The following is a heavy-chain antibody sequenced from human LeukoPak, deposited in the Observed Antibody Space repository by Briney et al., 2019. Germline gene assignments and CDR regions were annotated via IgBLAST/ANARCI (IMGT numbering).Heavy chain of an antibody. CDR2: INPSAGTT. V-gene: IGHV1-46*01. Sequence: ASVKVSCKASGYTFTSYYMHWVRQAPGQGLEWMGLINPSAGTTTYAQKFQGRVSVTRDTSTSTVYMDLSIVKSEDTAVYYCARGKSSVWPVGLCMDVWGQGTTVTVSS. CDR1: GYTFTSYY. J-gene: IGHJ6*02. CDR3: ARGKSSVWPVGLCMDV. D-gene: IGHD6-19*01.